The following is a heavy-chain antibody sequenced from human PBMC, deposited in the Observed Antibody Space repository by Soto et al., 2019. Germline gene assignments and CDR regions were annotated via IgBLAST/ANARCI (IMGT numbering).Heavy chain of an antibody. J-gene: IGHJ4*02. CDR3: ANGTLDY. CDR2: IGDNGDKT. V-gene: IGHV3-11*01. Sequence: QVRLVEYGGGLVKPGGSLRLSCVASGFTFTEYYMSWIRQAPGRGLEWVSYIGDNGDKTYYAKSVKGRFTISRDNAKSSLFLQINSLRPEDTAVYYCANGTLDYRGQGTRVTVSS. CDR1: GFTFTEYY.